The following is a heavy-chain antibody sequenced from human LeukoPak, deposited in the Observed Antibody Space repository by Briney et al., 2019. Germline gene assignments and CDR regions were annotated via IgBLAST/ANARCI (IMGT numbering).Heavy chain of an antibody. J-gene: IGHJ4*02. CDR3: AIAKGPVDIVVAATGVFGY. Sequence: PGGSLRLSYAASGFTVSSNYMSWVRQAPGKGLEWVSVIYSGGSTYYPDSVKGRFTISRDNSKNTLFLQMNSLRADDTAVYYCAIAKGPVDIVVAATGVFGYWGQGTLVTVSS. CDR1: GFTVSSNY. D-gene: IGHD6-19*01. V-gene: IGHV3-53*01. CDR2: IYSGGST.